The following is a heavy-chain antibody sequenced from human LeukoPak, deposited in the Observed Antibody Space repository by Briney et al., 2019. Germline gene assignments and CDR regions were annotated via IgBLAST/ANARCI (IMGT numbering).Heavy chain of an antibody. D-gene: IGHD6-19*01. V-gene: IGHV4-59*08. Sequence: SETLSLTCTVSGGSISHYFWSWIRQPPGKALEWIGYIYYSGSTNYDPFLKSRVTISVDASKNQFSLKLSSVTAADTAVYYCAKTVTGYWYFDLWGRGTLVTVSS. CDR2: IYYSGST. CDR3: AKTVTGYWYFDL. CDR1: GGSISHYF. J-gene: IGHJ2*01.